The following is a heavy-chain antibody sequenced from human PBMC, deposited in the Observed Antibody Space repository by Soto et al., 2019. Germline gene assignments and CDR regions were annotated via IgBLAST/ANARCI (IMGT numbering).Heavy chain of an antibody. J-gene: IGHJ6*03. CDR2: ISSSSSTI. Sequence: LSCAASGFTFSSYSMNWVRQAPGKGLAWASYISSSSSTIYYADSVKGRFTISRDNAKNSLYLQMNSLRAEDTAVYYCASPGPYCSGGSCYPYYYYMDVWGKGTTVTVSS. CDR3: ASPGPYCSGGSCYPYYYYMDV. D-gene: IGHD2-15*01. V-gene: IGHV3-48*01. CDR1: GFTFSSYS.